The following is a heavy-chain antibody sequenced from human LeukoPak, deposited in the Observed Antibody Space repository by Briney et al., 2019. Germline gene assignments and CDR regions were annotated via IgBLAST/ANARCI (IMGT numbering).Heavy chain of an antibody. CDR2: ISSSSSYI. CDR1: GFTFSSYS. V-gene: IGHV3-21*01. D-gene: IGHD1-26*01. Sequence: GGSLRLSCAASGFTFSSYSMNWVRQAPGKGLEWVSSISSSSSYIYYADSVKGRFTISRDNAKNSLYLQMNSLRAEDTAVYYCARDQMERAHWYFDLWGRGTLVTVSS. CDR3: ARDQMERAHWYFDL. J-gene: IGHJ2*01.